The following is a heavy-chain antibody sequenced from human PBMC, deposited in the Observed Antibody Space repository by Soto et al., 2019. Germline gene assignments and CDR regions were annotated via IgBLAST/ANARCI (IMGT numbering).Heavy chain of an antibody. CDR1: GFTFSSYG. CDR2: ISYDGSNK. J-gene: IGHJ5*02. Sequence: GGSLRLSCAASGFTFSSYGMHWVRQAPGKGLEWVAVISYDGSNKYYADSVKGRFTISRDNSKNTLYLQMNSLRAEDTAVYYCGSTLYPPSLRSRVTIPVDTSKNQFSLKLSSVTAADTAVYYCARKSILYCSGGSCYSTFDNNWFEPWGKGTLVTVS. V-gene: IGHV3-30*03. D-gene: IGHD2-21*02. CDR3: GSTLYPPSLRSRVTIPVDTSKNQFSLKLSSVTAADTAVYYCARKSILYCSGGSCYSTFDNNWFEP.